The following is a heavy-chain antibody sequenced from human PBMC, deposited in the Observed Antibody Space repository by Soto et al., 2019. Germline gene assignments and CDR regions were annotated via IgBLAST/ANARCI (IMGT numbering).Heavy chain of an antibody. Sequence: ASVKVSFKASGYTFTSYGISWVRQAPGQGLEWMGWISAYNGNTNYAQKLQGRVTMTTDTSTSTAYMELRSLRSDDTAVNYCAAGALIVGATTSSHNAYDIRGQG. CDR3: AAGALIVGATTSSHNAYDI. V-gene: IGHV1-18*04. CDR2: ISAYNGNT. CDR1: GYTFTSYG. D-gene: IGHD1-26*01. J-gene: IGHJ3*02.